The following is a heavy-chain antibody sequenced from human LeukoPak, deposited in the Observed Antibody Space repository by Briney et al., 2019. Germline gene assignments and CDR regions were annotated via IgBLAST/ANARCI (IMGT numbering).Heavy chain of an antibody. CDR2: ISGSGGST. J-gene: IGHJ6*03. Sequence: GGSLRLSCAASGFTFSSYAMSWVRQAPGKGLEWVSAISGSGGSTYYADSVKGRFTISRDNSKNTLYMQMNSLRAEDTAVYYCATDFWSGSHYYMDVWGKGTTVTVSS. CDR1: GFTFSSYA. V-gene: IGHV3-23*01. D-gene: IGHD3-3*01. CDR3: ATDFWSGSHYYMDV.